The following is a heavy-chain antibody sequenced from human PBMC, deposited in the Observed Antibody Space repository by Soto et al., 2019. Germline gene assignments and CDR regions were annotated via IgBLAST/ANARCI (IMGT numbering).Heavy chain of an antibody. V-gene: IGHV4-34*01. Sequence: ASETLSLTCAVYGGSFSGYYWSWIRQPPGKWLEWIGEINHSGSTNYNPSLKSRVTISVDTSKNQFSLELTSVTAADTAVYYCVRGRDDNGDRYFGHLFDSWGQGXRVTVYS. CDR1: GGSFSGYY. D-gene: IGHD2-21*01. CDR2: INHSGST. CDR3: VRGRDDNGDRYFGHLFDS. J-gene: IGHJ4*02.